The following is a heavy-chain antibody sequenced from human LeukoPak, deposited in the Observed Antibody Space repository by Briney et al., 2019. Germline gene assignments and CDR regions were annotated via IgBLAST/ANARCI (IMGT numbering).Heavy chain of an antibody. CDR1: GFTFSSYA. Sequence: GGSLRLSCAASGFTFSSYAMHWVRQAPGKGLEWVAVISYDGSNKYYADSVKGRFTISRDNSKSTLYLQMNSLRAEDTAVYYCARDREQWLVGHYFDYWGQGTLVTVSS. J-gene: IGHJ4*02. CDR2: ISYDGSNK. V-gene: IGHV3-30-3*01. D-gene: IGHD6-19*01. CDR3: ARDREQWLVGHYFDY.